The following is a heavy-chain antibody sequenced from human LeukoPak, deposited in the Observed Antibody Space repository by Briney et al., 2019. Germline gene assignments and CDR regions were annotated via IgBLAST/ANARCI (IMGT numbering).Heavy chain of an antibody. D-gene: IGHD2-15*01. V-gene: IGHV3-7*01. CDR2: MKLDGSEE. J-gene: IGHJ5*02. CDR1: GFTFRSYW. Sequence: PGGSLRLSCAASGFTFRSYWMSWVRQAPGKGLEWVANMKLDGSEEYYVDSVKGRFTISSGNAKNSLYLQMNSLRVDDTAVYYCARWARYCSSGSCYSWFDPWGQGTLVTVSS. CDR3: ARWARYCSSGSCYSWFDP.